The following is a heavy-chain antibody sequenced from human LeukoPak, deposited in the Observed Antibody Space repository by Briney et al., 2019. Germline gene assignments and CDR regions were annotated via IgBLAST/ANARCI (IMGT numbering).Heavy chain of an antibody. J-gene: IGHJ4*02. Sequence: PGGSLRLSCAASGFTFSSYSMNWVRQAPGKGLEWVSSISSSSSYIYYADSVKGRFTISRDNAKNSLYLQMNSLRAEDMAVYYCAREGFYSYGSSHDYWGQGTLVTVSS. CDR2: ISSSSSYI. CDR1: GFTFSSYS. V-gene: IGHV3-21*01. CDR3: AREGFYSYGSSHDY. D-gene: IGHD5-18*01.